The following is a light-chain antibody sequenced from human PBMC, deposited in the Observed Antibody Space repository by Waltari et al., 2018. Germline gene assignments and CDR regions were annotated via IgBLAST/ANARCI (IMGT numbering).Light chain of an antibody. V-gene: IGLV2-14*01. CDR3: SSYTSGTTVV. Sequence: QSALTQPASVSGSPGQSITISCTGTSSDVGGYNYVSWYQQHPGKAPRLMISDVSKRPSGVSNRSPGSKSGNTASLTISGLQAEDEADYYCSSYTSGTTVVFGGGTKLTVL. J-gene: IGLJ2*01. CDR2: DVS. CDR1: SSDVGGYNY.